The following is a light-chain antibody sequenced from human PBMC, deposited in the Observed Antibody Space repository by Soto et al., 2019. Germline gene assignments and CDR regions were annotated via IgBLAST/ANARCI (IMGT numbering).Light chain of an antibody. CDR2: GTS. CDR3: QQCDSSPLWT. V-gene: IGKV3-20*01. Sequence: ENVLTQSPGTLSLSPGERATLSCRATGSVTSTYISWYQKKPGQTPRLLIFGTSIRAAGIPDRFSGSGSGTDFTLTISRLEPEDFAVYYCQQCDSSPLWTFGQGTKLEIK. CDR1: GSVTSTY. J-gene: IGKJ2*02.